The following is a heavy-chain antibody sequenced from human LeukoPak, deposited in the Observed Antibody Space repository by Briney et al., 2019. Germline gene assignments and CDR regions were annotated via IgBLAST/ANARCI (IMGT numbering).Heavy chain of an antibody. J-gene: IGHJ4*02. D-gene: IGHD1-26*01. V-gene: IGHV3-23*01. Sequence: PGGSLRLSCAASRFTFSSYAMSWVRQAPGKGLEWVSAISGSGGSTYYADSVKGRFTISRDNSKNTLYLQMNSLRAEDTAVYYCAKEKWELELEGGYFDYWGQGTLVTVSS. CDR1: RFTFSSYA. CDR3: AKEKWELELEGGYFDY. CDR2: ISGSGGST.